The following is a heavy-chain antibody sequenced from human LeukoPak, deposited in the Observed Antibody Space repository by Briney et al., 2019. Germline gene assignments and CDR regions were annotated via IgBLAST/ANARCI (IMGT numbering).Heavy chain of an antibody. V-gene: IGHV4-59*08. D-gene: IGHD6-19*01. CDR2: IYYLGST. CDR1: GDSISNYY. Sequence: SETLSLTCTVSGDSISNYYWSWIRQPPGKGLEWIGYIYYLGSTNYNPSLKSRVTISVDTAKNQFSLKLRSVTAAGTAVYYCARHREQWLLSDLDYWGQGTLVTVSS. CDR3: ARHREQWLLSDLDY. J-gene: IGHJ4*02.